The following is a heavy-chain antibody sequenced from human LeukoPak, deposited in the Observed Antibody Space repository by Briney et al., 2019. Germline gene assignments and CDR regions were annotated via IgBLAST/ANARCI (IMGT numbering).Heavy chain of an antibody. CDR2: IDPSDSYT. D-gene: IGHD5-12*01. CDR1: GYHFTSYW. Sequence: GESLQISFKGSGYHFTSYWITWVRPMPGKGLGWMGRIDPSDSYTNYSPSFQGHVTISADKSISTAYLQWSSLKASDTAMYYCARRRGYDWYNWFDPWGQGTLVTVSS. J-gene: IGHJ5*02. V-gene: IGHV5-10-1*01. CDR3: ARRRGYDWYNWFDP.